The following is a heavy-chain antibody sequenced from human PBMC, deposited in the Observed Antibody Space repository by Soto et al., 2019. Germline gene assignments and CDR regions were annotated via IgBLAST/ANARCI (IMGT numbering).Heavy chain of an antibody. D-gene: IGHD2-15*01. CDR3: ARTTPRMADYYYYYYGMDV. CDR1: GFIVSFNY. Sequence: GGSLRLSCAASGFIVSFNYMTWVRQAPGKGLEWVSVIYTGGSTYYADSVKGRFTISRDNSRNTLYLQMNSLRAEDTAVYYCARTTPRMADYYYYYYGMDVWGQGTAVTVSS. V-gene: IGHV3-53*01. J-gene: IGHJ6*02. CDR2: IYTGGST.